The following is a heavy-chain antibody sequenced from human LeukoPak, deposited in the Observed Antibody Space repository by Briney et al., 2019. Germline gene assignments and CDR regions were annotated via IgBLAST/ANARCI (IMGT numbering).Heavy chain of an antibody. CDR1: GFTFSRHW. CDR2: INGNGSEK. J-gene: IGHJ3*02. CDR3: ARSGVTHAFDI. D-gene: IGHD3-10*01. Sequence: GGSLRLSCAASGFTFSRHWVSWGRQAPGKGLEWVARINGNGSEKDYVDSVKGRFTISSDNAKNLLYLQMNSLRVEDTAVYYCARSGVTHAFDIWGKGTMVTVSS. V-gene: IGHV3-7*04.